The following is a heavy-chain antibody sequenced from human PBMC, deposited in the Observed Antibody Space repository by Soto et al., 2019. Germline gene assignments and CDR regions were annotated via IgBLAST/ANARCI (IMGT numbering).Heavy chain of an antibody. Sequence: VASVKVSCKASGYTFTSYGISWVRQAPGQGLEWMGWISAYNGNTNYAQKLQGRVTMTTDTSTSTAYMELRSLRSDDTAVYYCAVGVLEQWLVGSLDDWGQGTLVTVSS. J-gene: IGHJ4*02. D-gene: IGHD6-19*01. V-gene: IGHV1-18*01. CDR2: ISAYNGNT. CDR1: GYTFTSYG. CDR3: AVGVLEQWLVGSLDD.